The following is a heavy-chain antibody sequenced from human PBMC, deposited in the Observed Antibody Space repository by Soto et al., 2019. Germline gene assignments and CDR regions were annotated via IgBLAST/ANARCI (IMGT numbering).Heavy chain of an antibody. CDR2: ISSSSSYI. CDR3: ARAPRADDFWSGYPPTYYYYYMDV. V-gene: IGHV3-21*01. Sequence: GGSLKLSCAASGFTFSSYSMNWVRQAPGKGLEWVSSISSSSSYIYYADSVKGRFTISRDNAKNSLYLQMNSLRAEDTAVYYCARAPRADDFWSGYPPTYYYYYMDVWGKGTTVTVSS. D-gene: IGHD3-3*01. CDR1: GFTFSSYS. J-gene: IGHJ6*03.